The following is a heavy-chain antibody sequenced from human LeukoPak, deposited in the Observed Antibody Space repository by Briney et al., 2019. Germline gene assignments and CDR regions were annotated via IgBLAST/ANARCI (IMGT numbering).Heavy chain of an antibody. CDR3: ARVRRYSSSTRDFDY. J-gene: IGHJ4*02. CDR2: INPNSGGT. D-gene: IGHD6-6*01. Sequence: ASVKVSCKASGYTFTGYYMHWVRQAPGQGLEWMGWINPNSGGTNYAQKFQGRVTMTRDTSISTAYKELSRLRSDDTAVYYCARVRRYSSSTRDFDYWGQGTLVTVSS. CDR1: GYTFTGYY. V-gene: IGHV1-2*02.